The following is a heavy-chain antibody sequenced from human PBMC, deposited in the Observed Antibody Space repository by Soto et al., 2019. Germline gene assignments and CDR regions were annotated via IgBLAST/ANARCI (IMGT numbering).Heavy chain of an antibody. CDR2: IKQDGSEN. Sequence: GGSLRLSCAASGFTFSSYWMSWVRQAPGKGLEWVANIKQDGSENYYVDSVKGRFTISRDNAKNSLYLQMNSLRAEDTAVYYCARAGGTGAFDIWGQGTMVTVSS. CDR3: ARAGGTGAFDI. J-gene: IGHJ3*02. V-gene: IGHV3-7*01. D-gene: IGHD1-1*01. CDR1: GFTFSSYW.